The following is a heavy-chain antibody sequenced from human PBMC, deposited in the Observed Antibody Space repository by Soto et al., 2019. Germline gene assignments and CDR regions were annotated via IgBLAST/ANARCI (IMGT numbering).Heavy chain of an antibody. CDR2: ISGSGGST. V-gene: IGHV3-23*01. CDR3: AKQYSSGWYGDYFDY. Sequence: GGSLRLSCAASGFTFSSHAMSWVRQAPGKGLEWVSGISGSGGSTYYADSVRGRFTISRDNSKNTLYLQMNSLRAEDTAVYYCAKQYSSGWYGDYFDYWGQGTLVTVSS. CDR1: GFTFSSHA. D-gene: IGHD6-19*01. J-gene: IGHJ4*02.